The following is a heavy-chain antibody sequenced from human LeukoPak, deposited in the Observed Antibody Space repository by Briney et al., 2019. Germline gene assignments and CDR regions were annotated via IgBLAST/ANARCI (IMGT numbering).Heavy chain of an antibody. CDR1: GGSISSYY. CDR3: ARDPGGYYDSSGYRDAFDI. V-gene: IGHV4-59*01. CDR2: IYYGGST. D-gene: IGHD3-22*01. Sequence: PSETLSLTCTASGGSISSYYWSWIRQPPGKGLEWIGYIYYGGSTNYNPSLKSRVTISVDTSKNQFSLKLSSVTAADTAVYYCARDPGGYYDSSGYRDAFDIWGQGTMVTVSS. J-gene: IGHJ3*02.